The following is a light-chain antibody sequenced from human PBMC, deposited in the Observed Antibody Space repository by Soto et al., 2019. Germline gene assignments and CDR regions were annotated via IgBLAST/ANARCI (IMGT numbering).Light chain of an antibody. V-gene: IGLV1-40*01. J-gene: IGLJ2*01. CDR2: GNS. CDR3: QSYDNSLSGYEL. CDR1: SSNIGAGYD. Sequence: QSVLTQPPSVSGAPGQRVTISCTGGSSNIGAGYDVHWYQQLPGTAPKLLIYGNSNRPSGVPDRFSGSKSGTSASLAITGLQAEDEAGYYCQSYDNSLSGYELFGGGTKVTVL.